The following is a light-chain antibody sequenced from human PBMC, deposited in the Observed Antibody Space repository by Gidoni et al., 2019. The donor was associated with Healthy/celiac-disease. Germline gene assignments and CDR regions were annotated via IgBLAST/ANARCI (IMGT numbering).Light chain of an antibody. CDR1: QSVSSSY. J-gene: IGKJ2*01. CDR2: GAS. Sequence: EIVLTQSPGTLSLSPGESATLSCRAIQSVSSSYLAWYQQKPGQAPRLLIYGASSRATGIPDRFSGSGSGTDFTLTISRLEPEDFAVYYCQQYGSSPPVYTFGQGTKLEIK. V-gene: IGKV3-20*01. CDR3: QQYGSSPPVYT.